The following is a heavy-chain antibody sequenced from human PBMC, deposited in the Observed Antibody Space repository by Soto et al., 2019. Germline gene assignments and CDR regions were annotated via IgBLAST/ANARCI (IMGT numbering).Heavy chain of an antibody. CDR1: GFSVSSKY. Sequence: GSLRLSCAASGFSVSSKYMSWLRQAPGKGLEWLSVMSSGGSTYYADSVKGRFTIARDNSKNTLYLQMNNLRAADTAVYYCARRIAAYYDVLTGYYNGYFDYWGQGALVTVSS. CDR3: ARRIAAYYDVLTGYYNGYFDY. CDR2: MSSGGST. J-gene: IGHJ4*02. D-gene: IGHD3-9*01. V-gene: IGHV3-66*04.